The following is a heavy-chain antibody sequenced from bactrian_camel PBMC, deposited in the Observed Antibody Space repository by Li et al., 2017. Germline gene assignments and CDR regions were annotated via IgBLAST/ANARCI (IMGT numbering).Heavy chain of an antibody. CDR1: GVTSC. Sequence: HVQLVESGGGSVQAGGSLRLSCAASGVTSCMGWFRQAPGKEREAVARINKSGSRPRYAGSVKGRFTISRDNAKNTLYLQLNSLKTEDTAMYYCAKYKLPPEPPVGQGTQVTVS. V-gene: IGHV3-3*01. J-gene: IGHJ4*01. CDR2: INKSGSRP.